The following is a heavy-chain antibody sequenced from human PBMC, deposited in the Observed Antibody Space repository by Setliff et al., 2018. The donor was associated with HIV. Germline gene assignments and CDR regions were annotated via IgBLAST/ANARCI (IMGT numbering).Heavy chain of an antibody. CDR2: IIPIFGTA. CDR1: GGAFSSYA. Sequence: ASVKVSCKASGGAFSSYALSWVRQASGQGLEWMGGIIPIFGTANYAQKFQGRVTITTDESTSTAYMELSSLRSEDTAVYYCVGLRYYADGAWHGGDYWGQGTLVTVSS. D-gene: IGHD2-8*01. CDR3: VGLRYYADGAWHGGDY. V-gene: IGHV1-69*05. J-gene: IGHJ4*02.